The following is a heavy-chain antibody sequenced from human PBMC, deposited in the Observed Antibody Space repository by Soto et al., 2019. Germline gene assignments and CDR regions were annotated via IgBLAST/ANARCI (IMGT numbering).Heavy chain of an antibody. V-gene: IGHV3-21*01. D-gene: IGHD2-8*02. J-gene: IGHJ5*01. CDR3: ARSAGYCTDTSCEKGWFDS. CDR2: ISSSSAYK. CDR1: GFMLSSYN. Sequence: VQLVESGGGLVNPGGSLRLSCEGSGFMLSSYNMNWVRQAPGRGLEWVSFISSSSAYKYYEDAVKGRFTISRDNDKNSVYLQMNSLRAEDAGLYYCARSAGYCTDTSCEKGWFDSLGQGTWVTVSS.